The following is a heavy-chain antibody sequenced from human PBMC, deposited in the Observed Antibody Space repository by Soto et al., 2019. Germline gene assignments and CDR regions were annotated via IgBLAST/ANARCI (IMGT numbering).Heavy chain of an antibody. Sequence: SETLSLTCTVSGGSISSYYWSWIRQPPGKGLEWIGYIYYSGSTNYNPSLKSRVTISVDTSKNQFSLKLSSVTAADTAVYYCARVGYYYNWFDPWGQGTLVTVSS. J-gene: IGHJ5*02. V-gene: IGHV4-59*01. D-gene: IGHD5-12*01. CDR3: ARVGYYYNWFDP. CDR2: IYYSGST. CDR1: GGSISSYY.